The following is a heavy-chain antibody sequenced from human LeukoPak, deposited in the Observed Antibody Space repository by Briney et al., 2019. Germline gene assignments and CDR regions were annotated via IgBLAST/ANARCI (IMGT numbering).Heavy chain of an antibody. CDR2: ISSSGSTI. Sequence: GGSLRLSCAASGFTFSSYEMNWVRQAPGKGLEWVSYISSSGSTIYYADSVKGRFTISRDNAKNSLYLQMNSLRAEDTAVYYCAKEGEMATISFDYWGQGTLVTVSS. CDR1: GFTFSSYE. D-gene: IGHD5-24*01. V-gene: IGHV3-48*03. CDR3: AKEGEMATISFDY. J-gene: IGHJ4*02.